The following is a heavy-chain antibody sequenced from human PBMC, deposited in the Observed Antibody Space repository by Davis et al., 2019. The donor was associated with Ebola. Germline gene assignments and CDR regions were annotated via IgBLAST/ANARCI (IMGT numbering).Heavy chain of an antibody. J-gene: IGHJ4*02. Sequence: PGGSLRLSCAASEFTFSSYEMNWVRQAPGKGLKWVSYIDSSASTTYYADSVKGRFTISRDNAKNSLFLQMNSLTAEDTALYYCAREAPFCGGDCLDYWGQGTLVTVSS. CDR2: IDSSASTT. D-gene: IGHD2-21*01. V-gene: IGHV3-48*03. CDR3: AREAPFCGGDCLDY. CDR1: EFTFSSYE.